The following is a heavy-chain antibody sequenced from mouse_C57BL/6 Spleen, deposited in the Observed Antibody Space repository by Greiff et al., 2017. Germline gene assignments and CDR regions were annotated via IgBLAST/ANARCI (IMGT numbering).Heavy chain of an antibody. J-gene: IGHJ4*01. D-gene: IGHD1-1*01. V-gene: IGHV5-9-1*02. CDR1: GFTFSSYA. CDR3: TREGTTVVPSMDY. CDR2: ISSGGDYI. Sequence: DVQLVESGEGLVKPGGSLKLSCAASGFTFSSYAMSWVRQTPEKRLEWVAYISSGGDYIYYADTVKGRFTISRDNARNTLYLQMSSLKSEDTAMYYCTREGTTVVPSMDYWGQGTSVTVSS.